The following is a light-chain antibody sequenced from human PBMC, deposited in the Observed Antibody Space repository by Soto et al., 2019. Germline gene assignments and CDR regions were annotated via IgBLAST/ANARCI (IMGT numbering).Light chain of an antibody. Sequence: DIQMTQSPSSLSASVGDRVTITCRASQSIDTYLNWYQQKPGKAPKLLIYAESSLHSGVPSRFGGSGSGTDFTLTVSSLQPEDFATYYCQQSYTTPRTFGQGTKVEIK. CDR1: QSIDTY. CDR3: QQSYTTPRT. V-gene: IGKV1-39*01. CDR2: AES. J-gene: IGKJ1*01.